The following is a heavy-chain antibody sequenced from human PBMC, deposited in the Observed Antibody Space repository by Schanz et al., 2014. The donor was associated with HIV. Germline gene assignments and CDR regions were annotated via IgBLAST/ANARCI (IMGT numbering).Heavy chain of an antibody. D-gene: IGHD6-13*01. CDR2: IWYDGSNR. CDR3: AKDRPAGIAAAAGMDV. V-gene: IGHV3-30*02. J-gene: IGHJ6*02. Sequence: QVQLVESGGGLAKPGGSLTLSCAASGFTFSSYSLNWVRQAPGKGLEWVAIIWYDGSNRYYADSVKGRFTISRDNAKNSLYLQMNSLRAEDTALYYCAKDRPAGIAAAAGMDVWGQGTTVTVSS. CDR1: GFTFSSYS.